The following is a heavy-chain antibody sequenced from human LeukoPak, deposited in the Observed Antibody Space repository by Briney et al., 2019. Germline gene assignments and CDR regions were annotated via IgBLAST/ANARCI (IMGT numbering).Heavy chain of an antibody. Sequence: RPGGSLRLSCAASGFTFSSYAMSWVRQAPGKGLEGVANIKQDGSEKFYVDSVKGRFTISRDNAKNSLDLQINSLGAEDTAVYYCARGLDCRSTSCYLDNWGQGTLVTVSS. CDR2: IKQDGSEK. J-gene: IGHJ4*02. D-gene: IGHD2-2*01. CDR3: ARGLDCRSTSCYLDN. CDR1: GFTFSSYA. V-gene: IGHV3-7*01.